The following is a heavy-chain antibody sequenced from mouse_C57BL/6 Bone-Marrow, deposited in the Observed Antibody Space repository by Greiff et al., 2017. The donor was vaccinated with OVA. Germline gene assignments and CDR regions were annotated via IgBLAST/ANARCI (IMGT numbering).Heavy chain of an antibody. Sequence: QVQLQQSGAELARPGASVTLSCKASGYTFTSYGISWVKQRTGQGLEWIGEIYPRSGNTNYNEKFKGKATLTADKCSSTAYMELRSLTSQDSAVYFYAREGGYYGYDGFAYWGQGTLVTVSA. CDR2: IYPRSGNT. CDR3: AREGGYYGYDGFAY. J-gene: IGHJ3*01. V-gene: IGHV1-81*01. CDR1: GYTFTSYG. D-gene: IGHD2-2*01.